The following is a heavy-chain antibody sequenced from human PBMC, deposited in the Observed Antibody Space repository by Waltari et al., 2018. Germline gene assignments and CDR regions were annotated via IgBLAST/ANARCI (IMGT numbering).Heavy chain of an antibody. J-gene: IGHJ6*03. CDR3: ARGKQLWSHYYYYMDV. V-gene: IGHV4-34*01. Sequence: QVQLQQWGAGLLKPSETLSLTCAVHGGSFSGYYWSWSRQPTGKGLEWIGEINHSGSTNYTPSLKSRFTISVDTSKNQFSLKLSSVTAADTAVYYCARGKQLWSHYYYYMDVWGKGTTVTISS. D-gene: IGHD5-18*01. CDR2: INHSGST. CDR1: GGSFSGYY.